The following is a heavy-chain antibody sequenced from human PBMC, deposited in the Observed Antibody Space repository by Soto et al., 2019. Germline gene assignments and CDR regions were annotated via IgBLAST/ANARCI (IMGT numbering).Heavy chain of an antibody. J-gene: IGHJ6*02. D-gene: IGHD6-13*01. Sequence: GAAVNVPCNVSRDTQTELSMHWLRPSPGKGLVWMGGFDPEDGETIYAQKFKGRVTMTEDTSTDTAYMELSSLRSEDTAVYYCATAVTSSWPDYYYYYGMDVWGQGTTVTVSS. CDR1: RDTQTELS. CDR2: FDPEDGET. CDR3: ATAVTSSWPDYYYYYGMDV. V-gene: IGHV1-24*01.